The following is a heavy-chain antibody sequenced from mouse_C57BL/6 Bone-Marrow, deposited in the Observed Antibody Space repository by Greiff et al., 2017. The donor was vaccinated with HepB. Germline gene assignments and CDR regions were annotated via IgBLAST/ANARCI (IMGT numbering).Heavy chain of an antibody. CDR2: INPSSGYT. CDR1: GYTFTSYT. J-gene: IGHJ2*01. Sequence: QVQLKQSGAELARPGASVKMSCKASGYTFTSYTMHWVKQRPGQGLEWIGYINPSSGYTKYNQKFKDKATLTADKSSSTAYMQLSSLTSEDSAVYYCAFYDYDYFDYLGQGTTLTVSS. V-gene: IGHV1-4*01. CDR3: AFYDYDYFDY. D-gene: IGHD2-4*01.